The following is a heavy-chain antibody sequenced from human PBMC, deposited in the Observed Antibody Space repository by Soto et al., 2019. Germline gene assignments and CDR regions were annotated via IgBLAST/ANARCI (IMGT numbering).Heavy chain of an antibody. CDR2: ISGVRDYI. D-gene: IGHD3-10*01. Sequence: LRLSCADSGFTFSYYPLHWVRRAPGKGLEWVSSISGVRDYIRYADSVKGRFAISRDNAKTSLYLQMNSLTAEDTAVYYCAREGVHNYTEYYFDYWGQGTLVTVSS. V-gene: IGHV3-21*06. CDR3: AREGVHNYTEYYFDY. CDR1: GFTFSYYP. J-gene: IGHJ4*02.